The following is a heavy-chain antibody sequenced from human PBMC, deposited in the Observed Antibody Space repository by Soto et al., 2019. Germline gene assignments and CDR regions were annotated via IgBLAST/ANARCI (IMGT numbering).Heavy chain of an antibody. Sequence: QVQLVQSGAEVKKPGASVKVSCKASGYTFTGYYMHWVRQAPGQGLEWMGWINPNSGGTNYAQKFQGRVTMTRDTSISTAYMELSRLRSDDTAVYYCARDPSIYSSSDNWFDPWGQGTLVTVSS. CDR2: INPNSGGT. CDR1: GYTFTGYY. V-gene: IGHV1-2*02. D-gene: IGHD6-6*01. CDR3: ARDPSIYSSSDNWFDP. J-gene: IGHJ5*02.